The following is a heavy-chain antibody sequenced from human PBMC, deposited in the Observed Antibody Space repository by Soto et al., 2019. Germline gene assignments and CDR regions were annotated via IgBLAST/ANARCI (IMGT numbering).Heavy chain of an antibody. CDR2: VGTAGDP. J-gene: IGHJ1*01. Sequence: GGSLRLSCAVSRFTFRHYDMQWVRQARRRGLEWVSGVGTAGDPEFPDSMKGRFTSSREYSKRYLCLRINSLRVGDAAVCNCDGVLGEWEPSSAGARAPCSWHRGRVGSFHHWGQGTLVTVSS. CDR1: RFTFRHYD. V-gene: IGHV3-13*05. CDR3: DGVLGEWEPSSAGARAPCSWHRGRVGSFHH. D-gene: IGHD1-26*01.